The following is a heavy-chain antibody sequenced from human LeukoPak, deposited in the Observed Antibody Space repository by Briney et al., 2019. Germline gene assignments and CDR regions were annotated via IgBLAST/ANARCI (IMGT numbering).Heavy chain of an antibody. CDR3: TRLGHLTTGRRIFDY. CDR2: IQRHGSEK. D-gene: IGHD1-1*01. J-gene: IGHJ4*02. CDR1: GLTFSDYW. V-gene: IGHV3-7*01. Sequence: PGGSLRLSCAASGLTFSDYWMTWVRQAPGKGLEWVASIQRHGSEKYHVDSVTGRFTISRDNAKNSLYLQMDSLRAEDTAVYYCTRLGHLTTGRRIFDYWGQGTLVTVSS.